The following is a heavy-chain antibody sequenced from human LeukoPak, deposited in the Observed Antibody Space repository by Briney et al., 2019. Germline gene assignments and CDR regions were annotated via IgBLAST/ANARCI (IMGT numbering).Heavy chain of an antibody. CDR3: ASYCSGGSCYHGAFDI. Sequence: ASVKVSCKASGYTFTSYYMHWVRQAPGQGLEWMGIINPSGGSTTYAQKFQGRVTMTRDTSTSTVYMELSSLRSEDTAVYYCASYCSGGSCYHGAFDIWGQGTMVTVSS. CDR2: INPSGGST. V-gene: IGHV1-46*01. J-gene: IGHJ3*02. D-gene: IGHD2-15*01. CDR1: GYTFTSYY.